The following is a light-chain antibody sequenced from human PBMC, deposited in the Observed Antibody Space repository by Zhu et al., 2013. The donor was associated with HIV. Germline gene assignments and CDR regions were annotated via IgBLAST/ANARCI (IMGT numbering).Light chain of an antibody. J-gene: IGKJ4*01. Sequence: EIVLTQSPVTLSVSPGERVILSCRASQSVSSSFLAWYQQKIGQPPRLLMYETSTRAAGIPARFSGSGSVRDFTLTITGLEPEDFAVYYCQQYGSSPLTFGG. CDR2: ETS. CDR3: QQYGSSPLT. CDR1: QSVSSSF. V-gene: IGKV3-20*01.